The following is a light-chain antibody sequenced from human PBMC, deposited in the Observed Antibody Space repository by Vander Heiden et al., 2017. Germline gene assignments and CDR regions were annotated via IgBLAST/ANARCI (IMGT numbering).Light chain of an antibody. Sequence: VLTQSPRTVSLSPGESATLSCRASQTVSSSFLAWYQQIPGQAPRLLIYGASNRATGIPDRFSGSGSGRDFTLTISRLQPEDFAVYYCQQYGSSPPMYTFGQGTKLEIK. CDR3: QQYGSSPPMYT. CDR1: QTVSSSF. CDR2: GAS. V-gene: IGKV3-20*01. J-gene: IGKJ2*01.